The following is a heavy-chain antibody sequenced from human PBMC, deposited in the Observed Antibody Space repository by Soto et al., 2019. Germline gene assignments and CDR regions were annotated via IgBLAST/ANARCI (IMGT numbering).Heavy chain of an antibody. V-gene: IGHV3-20*04. CDR2: INWNGGST. D-gene: IGHD3-10*01. J-gene: IGHJ4*02. CDR3: ARDVSVLWDGESVYYFAS. CDR1: GFTFDDDG. Sequence: EVQLVESGGGVVRPGGSLRLSCAASGFTFDDDGMSWVRQAPGKGLEWVSGINWNGGSTGYADSVKVRFTISRDNAKNSLYVQVNSLRAEATALYYCARDVSVLWDGESVYYFASEGKGTLFIVAA.